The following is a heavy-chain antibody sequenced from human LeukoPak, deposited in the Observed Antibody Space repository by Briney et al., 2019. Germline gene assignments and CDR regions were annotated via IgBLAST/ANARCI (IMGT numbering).Heavy chain of an antibody. CDR1: GFTFGDHY. J-gene: IGHJ4*02. V-gene: IGHV3-53*01. D-gene: IGHD1-14*01. CDR3: ARGVEPLAANTLAY. CDR2: LYSDGNT. Sequence: GGSLRLSCAASGFTFGDHYMSWFRQAPGKGLEWVSVLYSDGNTKYADSVQGRFTISRDNSKNTLYLEMNSLSPDDTAVYYCARGVEPLAANTLAYWGQGTLVTVSS.